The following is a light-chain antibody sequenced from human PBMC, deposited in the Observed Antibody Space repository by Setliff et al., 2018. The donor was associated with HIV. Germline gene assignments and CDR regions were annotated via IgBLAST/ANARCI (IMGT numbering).Light chain of an antibody. Sequence: QSVLTQPASVFGSPGQSITISCTGTSGDVGRYNLVSWYQQQPGKPPKLMIYQASKRPSGVSNRFSGSKSGNTASLTISGLQAEDEADYYCCSNTGSNTYVFGTGTKVTVL. CDR2: QAS. CDR1: SGDVGRYNL. CDR3: CSNTGSNTYV. V-gene: IGLV2-23*01. J-gene: IGLJ1*01.